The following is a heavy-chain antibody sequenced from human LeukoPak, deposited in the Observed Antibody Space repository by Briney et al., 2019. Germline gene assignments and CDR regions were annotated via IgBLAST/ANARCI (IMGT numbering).Heavy chain of an antibody. CDR1: GDSVSGSPAV. Sequence: SQTLSLTCAISGDSVSGSPAVWNWIRQSPSRGLEWLGRAYYRSKWYIDYAVSVKGRITITPDTSKNQFSLQLNSVTPEDTAVYDCAIGAVRGGTNFDYWGQGTLVTVSS. CDR3: AIGAVRGGTNFDY. CDR2: AYYRSKWYI. V-gene: IGHV6-1*01. J-gene: IGHJ4*02. D-gene: IGHD3-10*01.